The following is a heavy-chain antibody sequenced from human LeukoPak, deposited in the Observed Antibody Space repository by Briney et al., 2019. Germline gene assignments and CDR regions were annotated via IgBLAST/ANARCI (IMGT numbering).Heavy chain of an antibody. D-gene: IGHD3-9*01. J-gene: IGHJ5*02. V-gene: IGHV3-23*01. CDR1: GFTFSSHA. CDR2: ISGSGGST. CDR3: AKDRNTLRYFDCPSPS. Sequence: GGSLRLSCAASGFTFSSHAMSWVRQAPGKGLEWVSAISGSGGSTYYADSVKGRFTISRDNSKNTLYLQMNSLRAEDTAVYYCAKDRNTLRYFDCPSPSWGQGTLVTVSS.